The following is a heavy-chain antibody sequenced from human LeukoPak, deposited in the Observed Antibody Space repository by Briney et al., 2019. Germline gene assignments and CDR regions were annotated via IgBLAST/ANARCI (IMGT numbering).Heavy chain of an antibody. J-gene: IGHJ4*02. V-gene: IGHV4-39*01. D-gene: IGHD6-19*01. CDR2: IYYSGST. CDR3: ARRGAWLATDY. Sequence: SETLSLTCTVSGGSISSSSYYWGWIRQPPGKGLEWIGNIYYSGSTYYNPSLKRRITISVDTSKNQFSLKLSSVTAADTAVYYCARRGAWLATDYWGQGTLVTVSS. CDR1: GGSISSSSYY.